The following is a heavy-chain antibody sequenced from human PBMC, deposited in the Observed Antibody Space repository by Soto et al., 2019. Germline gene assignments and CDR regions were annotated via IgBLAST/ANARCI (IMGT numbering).Heavy chain of an antibody. D-gene: IGHD5-18*01. Sequence: GGSLRLSCAASGFTFSSYAMHWVRQAPGKGLEWVAVISYDGSNKYYADSVKGRFTISRDNSKNTLYLQMNSLRAEDTAVYYCARDPHIQLWSLRELPEEPGWGQGTLVTVSS. J-gene: IGHJ4*02. CDR1: GFTFSSYA. CDR2: ISYDGSNK. V-gene: IGHV3-30-3*01. CDR3: ARDPHIQLWSLRELPEEPG.